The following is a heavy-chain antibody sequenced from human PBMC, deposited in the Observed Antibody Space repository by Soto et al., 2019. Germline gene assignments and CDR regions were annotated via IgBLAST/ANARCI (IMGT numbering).Heavy chain of an antibody. D-gene: IGHD3-16*01. CDR1: GYTFTSYG. V-gene: IGHV1-18*01. CDR2: ISAYNGNT. Sequence: ASVKVSCKASGYTFTSYGISWVRQAPGQGLEWMGWISAYNGNTNYAQKLQGRVTMTTDTSTSTAYMELRSLRSDDTAVYYCALYMITFGGVNQVYYWGQGSLVPVSS. J-gene: IGHJ4*02. CDR3: ALYMITFGGVNQVYY.